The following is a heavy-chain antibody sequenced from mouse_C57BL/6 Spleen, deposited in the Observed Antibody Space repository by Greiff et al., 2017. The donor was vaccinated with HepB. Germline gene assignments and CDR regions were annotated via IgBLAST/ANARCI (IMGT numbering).Heavy chain of an antibody. J-gene: IGHJ4*01. CDR2: ISSGSSTI. V-gene: IGHV5-17*01. Sequence: EVKLQESGGGLVKPGGSLKLSCAASGFTFSDYGMHWVRQAPEKGLEWVAYISSGSSTIYYADTVKGRFTISRDNAKNTLFLQMTSLRSEDTAMYYCARKDSSGYVNYYAMDYWGQGTSVTVSS. CDR3: ARKDSSGYVNYYAMDY. D-gene: IGHD3-2*02. CDR1: GFTFSDYG.